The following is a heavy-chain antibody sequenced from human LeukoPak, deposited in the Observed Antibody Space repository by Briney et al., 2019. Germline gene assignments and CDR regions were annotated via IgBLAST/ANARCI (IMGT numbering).Heavy chain of an antibody. CDR1: GFTFSNYA. CDR2: ISGSGGST. Sequence: PGGSLRLSCAASGFTFSNYAMNWVRQAPGKGLEWVSVISGSGGSTYYADPVKGRFTISRDNSKNTLSLQMNSLRAEDTAVYYCAKDNEGSYYYGSQYYFDYWGQGTLVTVSS. D-gene: IGHD3-10*01. V-gene: IGHV3-23*01. CDR3: AKDNEGSYYYGSQYYFDY. J-gene: IGHJ4*02.